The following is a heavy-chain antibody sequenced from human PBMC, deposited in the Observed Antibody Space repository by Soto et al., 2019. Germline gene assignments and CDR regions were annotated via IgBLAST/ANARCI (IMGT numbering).Heavy chain of an antibody. CDR2: IYYSGST. Sequence: SETLSLTCTVSGGSISSGDYYWSWIRQPPGKGLEWIGYIYYSGSTYYNPSLKSRVTISVDTSKNQFPLKLSSVTAADTAVYCCARCPRRYDILTGYYRTGAVDYWGQGTLVTVSS. D-gene: IGHD3-9*01. V-gene: IGHV4-30-4*01. J-gene: IGHJ4*02. CDR3: ARCPRRYDILTGYYRTGAVDY. CDR1: GGSISSGDYY.